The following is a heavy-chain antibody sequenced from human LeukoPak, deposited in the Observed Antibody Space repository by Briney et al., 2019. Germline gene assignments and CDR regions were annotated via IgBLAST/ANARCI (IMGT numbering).Heavy chain of an antibody. CDR2: IKKDGSEK. Sequence: GGSLRLSCAASGFTFSSYWMSWVRQAPGKGLEWVANIKKDGSEKYYADSVKGRFTISRDNAKNSLYLQVNSQRAEDTAVYYCARAQGYFDHWGQGTLVSVSS. CDR1: GFTFSSYW. CDR3: ARAQGYFDH. V-gene: IGHV3-7*01. J-gene: IGHJ4*02.